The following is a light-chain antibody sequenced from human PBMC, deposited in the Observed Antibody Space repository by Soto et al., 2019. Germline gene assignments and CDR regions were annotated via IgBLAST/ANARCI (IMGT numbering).Light chain of an antibody. J-gene: IGKJ1*01. Sequence: VVVTQSPATLSVSPGERATLSCKASQSVRNNLVWYLQKPGQAPRPIIYDATTRATGIPTRFSGSGFGTDYTLTISSLEPEDFAVYYCQQRSKWRTFGQGTKVDIK. CDR3: QQRSKWRT. CDR2: DAT. V-gene: IGKV3-11*01. CDR1: QSVRNN.